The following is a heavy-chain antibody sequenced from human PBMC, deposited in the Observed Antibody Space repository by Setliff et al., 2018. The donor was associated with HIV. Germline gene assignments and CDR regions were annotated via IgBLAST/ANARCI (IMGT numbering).Heavy chain of an antibody. V-gene: IGHV4-34*01. CDR1: GGSFRGYF. CDR3: ARSGALATSTWSPFDY. CDR2: INHSGST. J-gene: IGHJ4*01. Sequence: PSGTLSLTCAVYGGSFRGYFWSWIRQSPGKGLQWIGEINHSGSTTYHPSLKSRVTLSVDTSKNQFSLKLSAVTAADTALYYCARSGALATSTWSPFDYWGHGSQVTV. D-gene: IGHD6-19*01.